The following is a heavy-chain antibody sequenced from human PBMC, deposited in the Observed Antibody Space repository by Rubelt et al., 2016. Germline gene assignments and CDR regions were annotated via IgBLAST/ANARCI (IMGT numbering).Heavy chain of an antibody. Sequence: EVQLVESGGGLAQPGRSLRLSCAASGFTFTNYAMHWVRQAPGKGLEWVSGISWNSGTIAYADSVKGRFTISRDNAKNSLYLQMNSLRAEDTALYYCAKDIMGTTPNRGFDIWGQGTMVTVSS. CDR1: GFTFTNYA. V-gene: IGHV3-9*01. CDR3: AKDIMGTTPNRGFDI. CDR2: ISWNSGTI. J-gene: IGHJ3*02. D-gene: IGHD2-8*01.